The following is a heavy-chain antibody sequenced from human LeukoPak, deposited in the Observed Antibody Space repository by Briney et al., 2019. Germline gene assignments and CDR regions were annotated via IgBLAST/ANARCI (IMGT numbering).Heavy chain of an antibody. J-gene: IGHJ4*02. V-gene: IGHV3-23*01. D-gene: IGHD6-6*01. Sequence: GGSLRLSCAASGFTFSSYAMSWVRQAPGKGLEWVSDISGSGGSTYYEDSVKGRFTISRDNSKNTLYLQMNSLRAEDTAVYYCAKDQYSSSSGDFFDYWGQGTLVTVSS. CDR1: GFTFSSYA. CDR2: ISGSGGST. CDR3: AKDQYSSSSGDFFDY.